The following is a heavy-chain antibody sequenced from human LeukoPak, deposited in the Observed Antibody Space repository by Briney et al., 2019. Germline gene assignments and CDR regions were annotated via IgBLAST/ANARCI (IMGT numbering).Heavy chain of an antibody. CDR3: AKEDIVVVPAAIDYYYYYMDV. Sequence: GRSLRLSCAASGFTFSSYGMHWVRQAPGKGLEWVAVIWYDGSNKYYADSVKGRFTISRDNSKNTLYLQMNSLRAEDTAVYYCAKEDIVVVPAAIDYYYYYMDVWGKGATVTVSS. V-gene: IGHV3-33*06. CDR1: GFTFSSYG. J-gene: IGHJ6*03. D-gene: IGHD2-2*02. CDR2: IWYDGSNK.